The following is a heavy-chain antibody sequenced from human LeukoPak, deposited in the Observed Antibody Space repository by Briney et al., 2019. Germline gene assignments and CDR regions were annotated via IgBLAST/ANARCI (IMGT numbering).Heavy chain of an antibody. CDR1: GFTFSSYG. CDR2: IWYDGSNK. D-gene: IGHD3-3*01. J-gene: IGHJ6*03. Sequence: GGSLRLSCAASGFTFSSYGMHWVRQAPGKGLEWVAVIWYDGSNKYYADSVKGRFTISRDNSKNTLYLQMNSLRAEDTAVYYCARECYDFWSGYYTGYYYYMDVWGKGTTVTVSS. CDR3: ARECYDFWSGYYTGYYYYMDV. V-gene: IGHV3-33*01.